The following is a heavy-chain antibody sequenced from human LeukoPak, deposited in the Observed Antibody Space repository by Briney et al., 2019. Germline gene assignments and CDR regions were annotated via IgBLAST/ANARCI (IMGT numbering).Heavy chain of an antibody. CDR1: GYTFTGYY. CDR3: ARAPLGYNWFDP. Sequence: ASVKVSCKASGYTFTGYYMHWVRQAPGQGLEWMGRINPNSGGTNYAQKFQGRVTMTKDTSISTGYMELSRLRSDDTAVYYCARAPLGYNWFDPWGQGTLVTVSS. CDR2: INPNSGGT. D-gene: IGHD3-10*01. V-gene: IGHV1-2*06. J-gene: IGHJ5*02.